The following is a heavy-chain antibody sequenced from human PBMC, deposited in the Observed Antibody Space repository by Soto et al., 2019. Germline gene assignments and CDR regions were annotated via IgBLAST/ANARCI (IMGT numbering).Heavy chain of an antibody. CDR2: ISYDGSNK. J-gene: IGHJ3*01. CDR1: GFTFSSYA. D-gene: IGHD3-22*01. CDR3: AIDGLLYDSLWYDAFNL. Sequence: GGSLRLSCAASGFTFSSYAMHWVRQAPGKGLEWVAVISYDGSNKYYADSVKGRFTISRDNSKNTLYLQMNSPRAEDTAVYYCAIDGLLYDSLWYDAFNLWGQGTLVTVSS. V-gene: IGHV3-30-3*01.